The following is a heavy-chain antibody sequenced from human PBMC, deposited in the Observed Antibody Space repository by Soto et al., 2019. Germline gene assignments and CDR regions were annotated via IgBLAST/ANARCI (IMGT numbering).Heavy chain of an antibody. CDR1: GYSFTSYW. D-gene: IGHD2-2*01. V-gene: IGHV5-51*01. CDR3: ARGYCSSTSCLNWFDP. CDR2: IYPGDSDT. J-gene: IGHJ5*02. Sequence: PGESLKVSSKGSGYSFTSYWIGWVRQMPGKGLEWMGIIYPGDSDTRYSPSFQGQVTISADKSISTAYLQWSSLKASDTAMYYCARGYCSSTSCLNWFDPWGQGTLVTVSS.